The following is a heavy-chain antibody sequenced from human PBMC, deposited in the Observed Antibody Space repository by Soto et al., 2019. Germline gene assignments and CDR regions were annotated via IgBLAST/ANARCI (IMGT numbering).Heavy chain of an antibody. CDR3: ARVVASIGIAVAVGAFDI. J-gene: IGHJ3*02. V-gene: IGHV1-69*01. D-gene: IGHD6-19*01. CDR1: GGTFSSYA. Sequence: QVQLVQSGAEVKKPGSSVKVSCTASGGTFSSYAISWVRQAPGQGLEWMGGIIPIFGTANYAQKFQGRVSLTADESTSAAYMELSSLRSEDTAVYYCARVVASIGIAVAVGAFDIWGQGTMVTVSS. CDR2: IIPIFGTA.